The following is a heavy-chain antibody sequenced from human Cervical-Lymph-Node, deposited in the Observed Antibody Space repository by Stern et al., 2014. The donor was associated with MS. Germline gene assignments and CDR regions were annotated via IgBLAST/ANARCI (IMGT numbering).Heavy chain of an antibody. CDR2: INPSGGST. CDR1: GYTFTSYY. J-gene: IGHJ6*02. Sequence: QLVQSGAEVKKPGASVKVSCKASGYTFTSYYMHWVRQAPGQGLEWMGIINPSGGSTSYAQKFQGRVTMTRDTSTSTVYMELSSLRSEDTAVYYCARDPIVVVPAAIIGSHNYYYYGMDVWGQGTTVTVSS. V-gene: IGHV1-46*03. CDR3: ARDPIVVVPAAIIGSHNYYYYGMDV. D-gene: IGHD2-2*02.